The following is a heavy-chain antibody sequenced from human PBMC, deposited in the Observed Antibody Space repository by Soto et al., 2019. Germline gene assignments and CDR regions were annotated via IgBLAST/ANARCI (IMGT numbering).Heavy chain of an antibody. J-gene: IGHJ4*02. V-gene: IGHV4-59*01. D-gene: IGHD3-10*01. CDR1: GASIRNFY. CDR3: AGSGSRGVIIDF. CDR2: IYYSAGT. Sequence: SETLSLTCNVSGASIRNFYWNWIRQSPGKGLEWIGYIYYSAGTNYKPSLKSRVTISLDTSKNQISLNLNSVTAADTAVYYCAGSGSRGVIIDFWGQGTLVTVS.